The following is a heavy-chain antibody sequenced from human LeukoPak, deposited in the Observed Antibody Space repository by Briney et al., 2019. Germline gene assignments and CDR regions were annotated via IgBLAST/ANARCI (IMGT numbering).Heavy chain of an antibody. D-gene: IGHD6-13*01. CDR2: ISWNSGSI. Sequence: GRSLRLSCAASGFTFDDYAMHWVRQAPGKGLEWVSGISWNSGSIGYADSVKGRFTISRDNAKNSLYLQMNSLRAEDTALYYCAKDMTGYSSSFFDYWGQGTLVTVSS. V-gene: IGHV3-9*01. CDR1: GFTFDDYA. J-gene: IGHJ4*02. CDR3: AKDMTGYSSSFFDY.